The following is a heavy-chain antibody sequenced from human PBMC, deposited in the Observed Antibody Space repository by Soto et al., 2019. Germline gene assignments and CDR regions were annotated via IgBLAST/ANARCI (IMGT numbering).Heavy chain of an antibody. D-gene: IGHD6-13*01. V-gene: IGHV5-51*01. CDR3: ARHEPGIAAAGTFETNWFDP. CDR1: GYSFTSYW. Sequence: PGESLKISCKGSGYSFTSYWIGWVRQMPGKGLEWMGIIYPGDSDTRYSPSFQGQVTISADKSISTAYLQWSSLKASDTAMYYCARHEPGIAAAGTFETNWFDPWGQGTLVTVSS. CDR2: IYPGDSDT. J-gene: IGHJ5*02.